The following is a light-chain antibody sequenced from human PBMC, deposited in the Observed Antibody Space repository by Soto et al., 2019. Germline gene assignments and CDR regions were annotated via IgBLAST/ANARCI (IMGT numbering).Light chain of an antibody. Sequence: EIVLTQSPGTLSLSPGERATLSCRASQSVSSSYLAWYQQKPGQAPRLLIYDTSTRATGIPARFSGSGSGTEFTLTISRLEPEEFAVYYCLQYGNSPWTFGRGTKVDIK. J-gene: IGKJ1*01. V-gene: IGKV3-20*01. CDR3: LQYGNSPWT. CDR2: DTS. CDR1: QSVSSSY.